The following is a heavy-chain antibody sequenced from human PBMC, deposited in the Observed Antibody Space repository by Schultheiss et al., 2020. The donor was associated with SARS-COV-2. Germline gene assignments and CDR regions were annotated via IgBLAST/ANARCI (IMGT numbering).Heavy chain of an antibody. CDR3: AKDRGGRVVPAAIYAFDI. Sequence: GESLKISCAASGFTFSSYSMNWVRQAPGKGLEWVSAISGSGGSTYYADSVKGRFTISRDNSKNTLYLQMNSLRAEDTAVYYCAKDRGGRVVPAAIYAFDIWGQGTMVTVSS. CDR1: GFTFSSYS. V-gene: IGHV3-23*01. D-gene: IGHD2-2*01. CDR2: ISGSGGST. J-gene: IGHJ3*02.